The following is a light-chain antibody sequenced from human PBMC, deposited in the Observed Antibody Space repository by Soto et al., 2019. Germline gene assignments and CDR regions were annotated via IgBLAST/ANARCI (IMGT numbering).Light chain of an antibody. V-gene: IGLV3-25*03. Sequence: SYELTQPPSVSVSPGQTARIICSGDALAKQSAYWYQQKPGQAPVLVIYKDRKRPSGIPERFSGSSSGTTVTLTISGVQAEDEADYYCQSADTIGTYWVFGGGTKLTVL. CDR1: ALAKQS. J-gene: IGLJ3*02. CDR2: KDR. CDR3: QSADTIGTYWV.